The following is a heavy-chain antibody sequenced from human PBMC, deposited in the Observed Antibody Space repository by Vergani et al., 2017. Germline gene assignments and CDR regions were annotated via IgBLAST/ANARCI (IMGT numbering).Heavy chain of an antibody. CDR2: IYYSGST. D-gene: IGHD1-26*01. Sequence: QVQLQESGPGLVKPSQTLSLTCTVSGGSISSGGYYWSWIRQHPGKGLEWIGYIYYSGSTYYNPSFKSRVTISVDTSKNQFSLKLSSVTAEDTAVYYCARDEWELGDAFDIWGQGTMVTVSS. J-gene: IGHJ3*02. CDR3: ARDEWELGDAFDI. V-gene: IGHV4-31*03. CDR1: GGSISSGGYY.